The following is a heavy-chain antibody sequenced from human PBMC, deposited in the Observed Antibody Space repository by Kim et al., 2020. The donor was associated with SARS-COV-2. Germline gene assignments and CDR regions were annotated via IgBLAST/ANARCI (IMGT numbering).Heavy chain of an antibody. Sequence: YSPSFQGQVTISADKSISTAYLQWSSLKASDTAMYYCARHLYNWNQFDYWGQGTLVTVSS. J-gene: IGHJ4*02. CDR3: ARHLYNWNQFDY. D-gene: IGHD1-20*01. V-gene: IGHV5-51*01.